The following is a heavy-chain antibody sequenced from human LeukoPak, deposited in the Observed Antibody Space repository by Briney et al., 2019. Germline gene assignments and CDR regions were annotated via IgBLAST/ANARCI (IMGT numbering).Heavy chain of an antibody. CDR3: ARGGYYYDSSGYSDPTTAVQSLDY. Sequence: PSETLSLTCTVSGGSISSYYWSWIRQPAGKGLEWIGRIYTSGSTNYNPSLKSRVTMSVDTSKNQFSLNLTSVTAANTAVYYCARGGYYYDSSGYSDPTTAVQSLDYWGQGTLVTVSS. D-gene: IGHD3-22*01. CDR2: IYTSGST. J-gene: IGHJ4*02. CDR1: GGSISSYY. V-gene: IGHV4-4*07.